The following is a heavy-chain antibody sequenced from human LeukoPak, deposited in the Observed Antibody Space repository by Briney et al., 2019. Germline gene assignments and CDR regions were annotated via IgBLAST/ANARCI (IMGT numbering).Heavy chain of an antibody. Sequence: PSETLSLTCAVYGGSFSGYYWSWIRQPPGKGLEWIGEINHSGSTNYNPSLKSRVTISVDTSKNQFSLKLSSVTAADTAVYYCARGVQQWLIYYYYYMDVWGKGTTVTVSS. V-gene: IGHV4-34*01. D-gene: IGHD6-19*01. CDR3: ARGVQQWLIYYYYYMDV. CDR2: INHSGST. J-gene: IGHJ6*03. CDR1: GGSFSGYY.